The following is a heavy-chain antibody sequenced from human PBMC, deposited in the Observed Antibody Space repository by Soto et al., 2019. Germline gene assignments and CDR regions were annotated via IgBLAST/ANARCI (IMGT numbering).Heavy chain of an antibody. CDR3: AKDSSAQLVPLLKSPFDY. CDR1: GFTFSSYA. Sequence: EVQLLESGGGLVQPGGSLRLSCAASGFTFSSYAMSWVRQAPGKGLEWVSAISGSGGSTYYADSVKGRFTISRDNSKKTLYLQMNSLRAEDTAVYYCAKDSSAQLVPLLKSPFDYWGQGTLVTVSS. D-gene: IGHD6-6*01. J-gene: IGHJ4*02. V-gene: IGHV3-23*01. CDR2: ISGSGGST.